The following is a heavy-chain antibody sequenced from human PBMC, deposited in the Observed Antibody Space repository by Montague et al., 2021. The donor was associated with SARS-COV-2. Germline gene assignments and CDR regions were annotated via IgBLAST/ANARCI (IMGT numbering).Heavy chain of an antibody. CDR2: IHYSGTT. J-gene: IGHJ5*02. CDR3: ARLGFVELWLNLGWFDP. D-gene: IGHD3-16*02. V-gene: IGHV4-39*01. Sequence: SETLSLTCTVSGGSVSSTSYYWDWIRQPPGKGLEWIGSIHYSGTTYYNPSLKSQVTISVDTSKNQFSLKLRSVAAADTAVYYCARLGFVELWLNLGWFDPWGQGTLVTVSS. CDR1: GGSVSSTSYY.